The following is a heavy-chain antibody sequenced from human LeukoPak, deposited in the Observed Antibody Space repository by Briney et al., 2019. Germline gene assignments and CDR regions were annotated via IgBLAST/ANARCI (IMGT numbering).Heavy chain of an antibody. CDR3: TTVGDFSYYDSSANYGMDV. CDR1: GFTFSNAW. CDR2: IKSKTDGGTT. Sequence: GGSLRLSCAASGFTFSNAWMNWVRQAPGKGLEWVGRIKSKTDGGTTDYAAPVKGRFTISRDDSENTLYLQMNSLKTEDTAVYYCTTVGDFSYYDSSANYGMDVWGQGTTVTVSS. V-gene: IGHV3-15*07. J-gene: IGHJ6*02. D-gene: IGHD3-22*01.